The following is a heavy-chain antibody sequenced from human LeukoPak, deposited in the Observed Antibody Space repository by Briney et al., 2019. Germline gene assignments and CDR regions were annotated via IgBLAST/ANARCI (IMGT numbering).Heavy chain of an antibody. V-gene: IGHV1-2*02. CDR3: ARASGSYYRFYDY. D-gene: IGHD1-26*01. CDR2: INPNSGGT. CDR1: GYTFTGYY. J-gene: IGHJ4*02. Sequence: ASVKVSCKASGYTFTGYYMHWVRQAPGQGLEWMGWINPNSGGTNYAQKFQGRATMTRDTSISTAYMELSRLRSDDTAVYYCARASGSYYRFYDYWGQGTLVTVSS.